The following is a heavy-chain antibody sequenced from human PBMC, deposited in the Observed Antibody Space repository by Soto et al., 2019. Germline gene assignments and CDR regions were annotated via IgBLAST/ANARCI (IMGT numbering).Heavy chain of an antibody. V-gene: IGHV3-30*18. CDR3: AKARGVKIQLERLYYGMDV. D-gene: IGHD1-1*01. J-gene: IGHJ6*02. Sequence: TGGSLRLSCAASGFTFSSYGMHWVRQAPGKGLEWVAVISYDGSNKYYADSVKGRFTISRDNSKNTLFLQMNSLRAEDTAVYYCAKARGVKIQLERLYYGMDVWGQGTTVTVSS. CDR1: GFTFSSYG. CDR2: ISYDGSNK.